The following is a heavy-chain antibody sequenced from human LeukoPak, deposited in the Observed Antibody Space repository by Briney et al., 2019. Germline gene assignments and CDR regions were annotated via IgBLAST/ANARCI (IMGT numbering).Heavy chain of an antibody. V-gene: IGHV3-74*01. CDR2: INSDGSGA. Sequence: GGSLRLSCAVSGFTFSGHWMFWVRQAPGKGLVWVSSINSDGSGASYMDSVKGRFTVSRDNAKNTLYLQMNSLRAEDTAIYYCARDWFHAIDYWGQGTLVTVSS. CDR3: ARDWFHAIDY. D-gene: IGHD2/OR15-2a*01. J-gene: IGHJ4*02. CDR1: GFTFSGHW.